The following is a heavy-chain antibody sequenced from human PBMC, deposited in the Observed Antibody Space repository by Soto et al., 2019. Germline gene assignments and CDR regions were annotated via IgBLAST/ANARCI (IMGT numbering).Heavy chain of an antibody. J-gene: IGHJ6*03. V-gene: IGHV3-33*01. CDR3: ARGWGGFYYYMDV. CDR2: IWYDGSNK. D-gene: IGHD3-16*01. CDR1: GFTFSSYG. Sequence: GGSLRLTCAASGFTFSSYGMHWVRQAPGKGLEWVAVIWYDGSNKYYADSVKGRFTISRDNSKNTLYLQMNSLRAEDTAVYYCARGWGGFYYYMDVWGKGTTVTVSS.